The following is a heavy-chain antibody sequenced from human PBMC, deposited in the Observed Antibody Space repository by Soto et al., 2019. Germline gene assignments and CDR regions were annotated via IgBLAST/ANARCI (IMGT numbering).Heavy chain of an antibody. CDR3: ARGGYDYSWPLDY. CDR2: IYYSGST. V-gene: IGHV4-59*01. D-gene: IGHD5-12*01. Sequence: SETLSLTCTVSGGSISSYYWSWIRQPPGKGLEWIGYIYYSGSTNYNPSLKSRVTISVDTSKNQFSLKLSSVTAADTAVYYCARGGYDYSWPLDYWGQGTLVTVSS. CDR1: GGSISSYY. J-gene: IGHJ4*02.